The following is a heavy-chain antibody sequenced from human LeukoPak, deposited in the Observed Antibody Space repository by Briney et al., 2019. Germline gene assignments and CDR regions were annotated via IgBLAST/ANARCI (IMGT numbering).Heavy chain of an antibody. CDR2: IKSTTDGGTT. Sequence: GGSLRLSCAASVFSFINGWMSWVGQAPRRGVEWVGRIKSTTDGGTTDYAPPVTGRFTISRDDSKNTLYLQMNSLKTEDTAVYYCTTGLWFGEWNWFTKYWGRGTLVTVSS. J-gene: IGHJ4*02. V-gene: IGHV3-15*01. D-gene: IGHD3-10*01. CDR1: VFSFINGW. CDR3: TTGLWFGEWNWFTKY.